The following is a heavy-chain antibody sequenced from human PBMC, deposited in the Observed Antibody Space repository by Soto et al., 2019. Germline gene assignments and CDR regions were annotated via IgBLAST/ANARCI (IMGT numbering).Heavy chain of an antibody. CDR2: INHSGST. Sequence: TETLSITYAVYGGSFSGYYWSWIRQPPGKGLEWIGEINHSGSTNYNPSLKSRVTISVDTSKNQFSLKLSSVTAADTAVYYCARATQGSRFDPWGQGHLVTVSS. CDR1: GGSFSGYY. CDR3: ARATQGSRFDP. V-gene: IGHV4-34*01. J-gene: IGHJ5*02.